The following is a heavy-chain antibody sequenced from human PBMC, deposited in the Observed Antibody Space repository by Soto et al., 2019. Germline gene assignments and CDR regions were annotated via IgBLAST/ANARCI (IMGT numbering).Heavy chain of an antibody. V-gene: IGHV3-11*01. CDR3: ARDYGSGSYYNVGI. CDR2: ISSSGSTI. D-gene: IGHD3-10*01. J-gene: IGHJ3*02. CDR1: GITFSDYY. Sequence: GGSLRLSCAASGITFSDYYMSWIRQAPGKGLEWVSYISSSGSTIYYADSVKGRFTISRDNAKNSLYLQMNSLRAEDTAVYYCARDYGSGSYYNVGIWGQGTMVTVSS.